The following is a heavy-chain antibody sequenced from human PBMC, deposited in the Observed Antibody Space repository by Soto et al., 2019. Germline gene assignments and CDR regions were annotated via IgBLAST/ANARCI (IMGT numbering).Heavy chain of an antibody. CDR1: GYTFTSYG. Sequence: GASVKVSCKASGYTFTSYGISWVRQAPGQGPEWMGWISAYNGNTNYAQKLQGRVTMTTDTSTSTAYMELRSLRSDDTAVYYCARDLWGRYSSSWYSDFAYWGQGTLVTVSS. D-gene: IGHD6-13*01. J-gene: IGHJ4*02. CDR3: ARDLWGRYSSSWYSDFAY. V-gene: IGHV1-18*01. CDR2: ISAYNGNT.